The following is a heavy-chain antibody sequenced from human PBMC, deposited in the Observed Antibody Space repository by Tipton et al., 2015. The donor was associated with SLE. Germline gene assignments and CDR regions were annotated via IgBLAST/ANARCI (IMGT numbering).Heavy chain of an antibody. CDR2: IFYAGST. Sequence: TLSLTCTVSGGSLNSYYWNWIRLPPGKGLEWIGYIFYAGSTNYNPSLRSRVTISVDTSKNQFSLKLSSVTAADTAVYYCARESLGRPRVSAFDIWGQGAVVTVSS. D-gene: IGHD3-16*01. J-gene: IGHJ3*02. CDR1: GGSLNSYY. CDR3: ARESLGRPRVSAFDI. V-gene: IGHV4-59*01.